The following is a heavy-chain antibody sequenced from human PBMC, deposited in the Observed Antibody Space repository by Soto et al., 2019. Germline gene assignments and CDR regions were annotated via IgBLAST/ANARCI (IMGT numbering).Heavy chain of an antibody. D-gene: IGHD3-3*01. CDR1: GGTFSSYA. CDR2: IIPIFGTA. CDR3: ARAGDFWSGYYTKYNWFDP. V-gene: IGHV1-69*06. J-gene: IGHJ5*02. Sequence: ASVKVSCKASGGTFSSYAISWVRQAPGQGLEWMGGIIPIFGTANYAQKFQGRVTITADKSTSTAYMELSSLRSEDTAVYYCARAGDFWSGYYTKYNWFDPWGQGTLVTVSS.